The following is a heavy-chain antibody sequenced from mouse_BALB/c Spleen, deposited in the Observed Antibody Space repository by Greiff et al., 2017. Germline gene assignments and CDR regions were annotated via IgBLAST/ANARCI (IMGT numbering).Heavy chain of an antibody. CDR3: ARALAKTWFAY. J-gene: IGHJ3*01. Sequence: EVKVVEPGGGLVKPGGSLKLSCAASGFTFSSYAMSWVRQSPEKRLEWVAEISSGGSYTYYPDTVTGRFTISRDNAKNTLYLEMSSLRSEDTAMFYCARALAKTWFAYWGRRTLVTVSA. CDR2: ISSGGSYT. CDR1: GFTFSSYA. V-gene: IGHV5-9-4*01. D-gene: IGHD1-3*01.